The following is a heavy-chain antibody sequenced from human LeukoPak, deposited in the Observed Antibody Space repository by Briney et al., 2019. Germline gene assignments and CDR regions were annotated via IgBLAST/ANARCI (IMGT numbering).Heavy chain of an antibody. Sequence: PSETLSLTCTVSGGSLSSSSYYSGWIRQPPGKGLGCSRSMYYTGTTYYNPFLKTRVTISLDTYKNQYSLKLSAVTASDTAMYYCANFFVSFVVVDIWGQGTMVTVSS. CDR3: ANFFVSFVVVDI. V-gene: IGHV4-39*07. CDR1: GGSLSSSSYY. J-gene: IGHJ3*02. CDR2: MYYTGTT. D-gene: IGHD2-21*01.